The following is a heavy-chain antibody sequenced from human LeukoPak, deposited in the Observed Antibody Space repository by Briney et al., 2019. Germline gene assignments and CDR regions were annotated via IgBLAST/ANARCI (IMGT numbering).Heavy chain of an antibody. D-gene: IGHD2-15*01. CDR2: IYYSGST. CDR1: GGSISNGDHY. CDR3: ARHPRKYCSGGSCYSFQSDY. J-gene: IGHJ4*02. Sequence: SETLSLTCTVSGGSISNGDHYWGWIRQPPGKGLEWIGSIYYSGSTYYNPSLKSRVTISVDTSKNQFSLKLSSVTAADTAVYYCARHPRKYCSGGSCYSFQSDYWGQGTLVTVS. V-gene: IGHV4-39*01.